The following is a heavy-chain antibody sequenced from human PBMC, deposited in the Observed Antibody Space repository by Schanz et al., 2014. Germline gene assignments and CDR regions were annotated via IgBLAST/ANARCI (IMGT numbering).Heavy chain of an antibody. V-gene: IGHV3-64D*06. J-gene: IGHJ4*02. CDR2: ISNNGDST. CDR3: AKVRYSSGWRGDYFDE. D-gene: IGHD6-25*01. Sequence: EVHLLESGGGLVPPGGSLRLSCSASGFTFSTFAMHWVRQAPGKGLEYISAISNNGDSTYYADSVKGRFTISRDNSKNTLYLQMNSLRAEDTAVYYCAKVRYSSGWRGDYFDEWGQGTLVTVAS. CDR1: GFTFSTFA.